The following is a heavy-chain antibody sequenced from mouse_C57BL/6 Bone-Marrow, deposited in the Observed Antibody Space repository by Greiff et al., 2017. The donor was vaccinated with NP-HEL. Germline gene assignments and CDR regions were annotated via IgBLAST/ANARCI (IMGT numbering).Heavy chain of an antibody. J-gene: IGHJ3*01. CDR2: IWRGGSA. V-gene: IGHV2-5*01. CDR3: AIAITTAAY. CDR1: GFSLTSYG. D-gene: IGHD1-2*01. Sequence: VQLQQSGPGLVQPSQSLSITCTVSGFSLTSYGVHWVRQSPGKGLEWLGVIWRGGSADYNAAFMSRLSITKDNTKSQVFLKMNILQADDTAIYYCAIAITTAAYWGQGTLVTVSA.